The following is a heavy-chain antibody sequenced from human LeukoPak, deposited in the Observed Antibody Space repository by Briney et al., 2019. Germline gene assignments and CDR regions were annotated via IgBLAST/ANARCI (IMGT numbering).Heavy chain of an antibody. J-gene: IGHJ2*01. V-gene: IGHV1-24*01. CDR1: GYTLTELS. D-gene: IGHD2-2*01. Sequence: ASVKVSCKVSGYTLTELSMHWVRQAPGKGLEWMGGFDPEDGETIYAQKFQGRVTMTEDTSTDAAYMELSSLRSEDTAVYYCATPRILYQPPYFDLWGRGTLVTVSS. CDR2: FDPEDGET. CDR3: ATPRILYQPPYFDL.